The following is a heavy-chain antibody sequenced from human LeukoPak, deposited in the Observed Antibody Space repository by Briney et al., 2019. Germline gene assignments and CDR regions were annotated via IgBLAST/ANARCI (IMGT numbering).Heavy chain of an antibody. CDR2: ISGSGSGT. Sequence: GGSLRLFCAASGFTFSSYAMSWVRQAPGKGLEWVSAISGSGSGTYYADSVMGRFTISRDNSKNTLYLQMNSLRAEDTAVYYCAKDRGYSGYDYDYWGQGTLVTVSS. CDR1: GFTFSSYA. D-gene: IGHD5-12*01. CDR3: AKDRGYSGYDYDY. V-gene: IGHV3-23*01. J-gene: IGHJ4*02.